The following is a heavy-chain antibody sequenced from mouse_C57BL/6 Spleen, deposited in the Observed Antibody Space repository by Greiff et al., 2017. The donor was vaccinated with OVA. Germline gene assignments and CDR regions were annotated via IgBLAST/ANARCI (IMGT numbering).Heavy chain of an antibody. CDR3: AGEGNLYAMGY. Sequence: EVKLVESGGGLVKPGGSLKLSCAASGFTFSDYGMHWVRQAPEKGLEWVAYISSGSSTIYYAGTVKGRVTISRDNAKNTLFLQITSLRSEDTAMYYCAGEGNLYAMGYWGQGTSGTGSS. CDR2: ISSGSSTI. J-gene: IGHJ4*01. V-gene: IGHV5-17*01. CDR1: GFTFSDYG.